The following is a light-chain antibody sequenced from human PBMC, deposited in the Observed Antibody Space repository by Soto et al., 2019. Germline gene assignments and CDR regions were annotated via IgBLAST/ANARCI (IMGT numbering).Light chain of an antibody. V-gene: IGLV2-14*01. CDR3: SSYTSSSTL. J-gene: IGLJ1*01. CDR2: DVS. CDR1: SSDVGAYDF. Sequence: QSVLTQPPSASGSPGQSVTLSCTGTSSDVGAYDFVSWYQQHPGKAPKLVIFDVSNRPSGVSNRFSGSKSGNTASLTISGLQAEDEADYYCSSYTSSSTLFGTGTKVTVL.